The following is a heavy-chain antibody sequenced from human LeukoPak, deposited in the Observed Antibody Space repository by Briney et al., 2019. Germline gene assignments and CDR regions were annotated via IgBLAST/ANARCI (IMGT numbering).Heavy chain of an antibody. CDR1: GGSFSGYY. Sequence: SETLSLTCAVYGGSFSGYYWSWIRQPPGKGLEWIGEINHSGSTNYNPSLKSRVTISVDTSKNQFSLKLSSVTAADTAVYYCASFKSYGYLADFDYWGQGTLVTVSS. V-gene: IGHV4-34*01. J-gene: IGHJ4*02. CDR3: ASFKSYGYLADFDY. CDR2: INHSGST. D-gene: IGHD5-18*01.